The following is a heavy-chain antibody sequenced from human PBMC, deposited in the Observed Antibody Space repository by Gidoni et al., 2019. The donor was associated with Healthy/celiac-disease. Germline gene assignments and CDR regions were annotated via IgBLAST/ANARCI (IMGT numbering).Heavy chain of an antibody. V-gene: IGHV1-69*04. D-gene: IGHD3-9*01. J-gene: IGHJ4*02. CDR3: ARLGGGCDPLRYFDWRPSSCLDY. CDR1: GGTFSSSA. Sequence: QVQPVQSGAEGKKPGSSVTVSSKASGGTFSSSATTWVRQVPGQGLEWMGRIIPILGIAKDAQKFEGRVTITADKSTGTAYMGLSSLRSEDTAVYDCARLGGGCDPLRYFDWRPSSCLDYWGQGTLVTVSS. CDR2: IIPILGIA.